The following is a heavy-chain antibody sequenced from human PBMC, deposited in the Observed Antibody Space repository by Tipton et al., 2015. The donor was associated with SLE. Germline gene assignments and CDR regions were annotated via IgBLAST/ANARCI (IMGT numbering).Heavy chain of an antibody. CDR2: IDHSGST. J-gene: IGHJ6*03. CDR1: GGSISSINW. Sequence: TLSLTCAVSGGSISSINWWSWVRQHPGRGLEWIGEIDHSGSTNYNPSLKSRVTISVDTSKNQFSLRLNFVTAADTAVYYCARMRGYYHMDVWGKGTSVTVSS. CDR3: ARMRGYYHMDV. V-gene: IGHV4-4*02.